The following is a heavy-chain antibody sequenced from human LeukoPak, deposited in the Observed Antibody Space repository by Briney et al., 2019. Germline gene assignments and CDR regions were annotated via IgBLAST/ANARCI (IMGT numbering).Heavy chain of an antibody. CDR3: ARSYSSSSGGLYYFDY. D-gene: IGHD6-6*01. V-gene: IGHV3-53*01. Sequence: PGGSLRLSCAASGFTVSSNYMSWVRQAPGKGLEWVSVIYSGGSTYYSDSVKGRFTISRDTSKNTLYLQMNSLRAEDTAVYYCARSYSSSSGGLYYFDYWGQGTLVTVPS. CDR1: GFTVSSNY. J-gene: IGHJ4*02. CDR2: IYSGGST.